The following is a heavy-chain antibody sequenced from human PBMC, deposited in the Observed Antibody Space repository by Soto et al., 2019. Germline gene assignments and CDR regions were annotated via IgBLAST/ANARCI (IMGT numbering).Heavy chain of an antibody. CDR2: ISAYNGNT. CDR1: GYTFTSYG. D-gene: IGHD3-9*01. V-gene: IGHV1-18*01. Sequence: ASVKVSCKASGYTFTSYGISWVRQAPGQGLEWMGWISAYNGNTNYAQKLQGRVTMTTDTSTSTAYMELRSLRSDDTAVYYCAVPPPERYFDWLLWYSGQATLVTVSS. CDR3: AVPPPERYFDWLLWY. J-gene: IGHJ4*02.